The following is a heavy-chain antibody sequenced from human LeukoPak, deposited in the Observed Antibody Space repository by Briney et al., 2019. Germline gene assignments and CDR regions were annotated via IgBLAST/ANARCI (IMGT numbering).Heavy chain of an antibody. J-gene: IGHJ4*01. V-gene: IGHV3-20*04. CDR2: INWDGGAS. CDR1: GSSIAAYG. Sequence: GGSLRLSCVASGSSIAAYGMSWVRQRPGKGLEWVSGINWDGGASAYSDSVKGRFTISRDHGQNSLFLPMRDLRDDDTALYFCVRDLSSSLYALGFWGQGALLTVSS. D-gene: IGHD2/OR15-2a*01. CDR3: VRDLSSSLYALGF.